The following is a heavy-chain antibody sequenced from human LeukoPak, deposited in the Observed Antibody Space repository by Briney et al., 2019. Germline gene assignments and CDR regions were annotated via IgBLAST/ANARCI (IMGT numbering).Heavy chain of an antibody. CDR3: ARQVYPYTSSWPYHFDY. D-gene: IGHD6-13*01. V-gene: IGHV4-39*01. J-gene: IGHJ4*02. CDR2: VFHSGNT. Sequence: SETLSLTCSVSGGSINSGNYYWVWMRQPPGKGLEWIGSVFHSGNTYYNPSLKSRVTISVDTSNNQFSLRLTSVTAADTAMYYCARQVYPYTSSWPYHFDYWGQGTLVTVSS. CDR1: GGSINSGNYY.